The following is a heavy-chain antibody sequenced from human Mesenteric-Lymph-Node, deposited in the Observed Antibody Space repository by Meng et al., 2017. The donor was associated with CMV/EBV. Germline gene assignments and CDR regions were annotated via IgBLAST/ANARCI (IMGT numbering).Heavy chain of an antibody. CDR1: GFPFNSYT. CDR3: ARDGGSGSYGDYYYGLDV. D-gene: IGHD3-10*01. Sequence: GGSLRLSCAASGFPFNSYTFNWVRQAPGRGLEWVASISGSSSFMFYADSVKGRFNISRDNAKNSLYLQMNSLRAEDTAVNYCARDGGSGSYGDYYYGLDVWGQGTTVTVSS. V-gene: IGHV3-21*06. J-gene: IGHJ6*02. CDR2: ISGSSSFM.